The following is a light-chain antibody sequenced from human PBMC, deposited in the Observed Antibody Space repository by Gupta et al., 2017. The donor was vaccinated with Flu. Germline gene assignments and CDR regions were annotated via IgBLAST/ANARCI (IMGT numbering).Light chain of an antibody. Sequence: GQTAKITCSGNTLSNQYTYWYQQKPGQAPVLVICKDTERPSGIPERFSGSNSGTTVTLTISGVQAEDEAAYYCQSADNSGTYVLFGGGTRLTVL. V-gene: IGLV3-25*03. CDR2: KDT. CDR1: TLSNQY. CDR3: QSADNSGTYVL. J-gene: IGLJ3*02.